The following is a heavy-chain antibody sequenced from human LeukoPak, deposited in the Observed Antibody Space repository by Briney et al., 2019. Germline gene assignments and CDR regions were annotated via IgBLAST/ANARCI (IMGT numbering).Heavy chain of an antibody. CDR2: MSYDGSDK. Sequence: GGSPRLSCAASGFTFSSYVMHWVRQAPGKGLEWVAVMSYDGSDKHYGDSVKGRFIISRDNSKDTLYLHYCARGTYGLGSHYYYFYGMDVWGQGTTVIVSS. CDR3: YFYGMDV. V-gene: IGHV3-30*04. D-gene: IGHD3-10*01. CDR1: GFTFSSYV. J-gene: IGHJ6*02.